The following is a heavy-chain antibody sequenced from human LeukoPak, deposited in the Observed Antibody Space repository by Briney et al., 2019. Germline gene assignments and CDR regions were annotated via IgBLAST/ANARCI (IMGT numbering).Heavy chain of an antibody. CDR2: INHFGNT. V-gene: IGHV4-34*01. CDR1: DGPFGGYY. D-gene: IGHD3-22*01. J-gene: IGHJ5*02. Sequence: SETLSLTCAVSDGPFGGYYWTWIRQPPGEAPEWIGEINHFGNTNYNPSLKSRVTISVDTPKKEFSLHLTSVTAADTAVYYCARGGNVLVVTQKRKKPLDLWGQGTLVTVSS. CDR3: ARGGNVLVVTQKRKKPLDL.